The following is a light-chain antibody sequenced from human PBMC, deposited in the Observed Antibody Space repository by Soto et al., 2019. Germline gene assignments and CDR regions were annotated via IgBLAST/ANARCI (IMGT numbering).Light chain of an antibody. Sequence: QSVLTQSPSASGTPGQRVTISCSGSSSNIGSHTVNWYQQLPGTASKLLIYSNNRRPSGVPDRFSGSKSGTSASLAISGLQSEDEADYYCAAWDDSLNVVFGGGTKLTVL. CDR3: AAWDDSLNVV. CDR2: SNN. V-gene: IGLV1-44*01. J-gene: IGLJ2*01. CDR1: SSNIGSHT.